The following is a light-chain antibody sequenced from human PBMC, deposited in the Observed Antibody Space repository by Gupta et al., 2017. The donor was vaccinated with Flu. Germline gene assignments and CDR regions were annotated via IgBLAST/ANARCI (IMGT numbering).Light chain of an antibody. CDR3: QQYNTSPLT. V-gene: IGKV1-5*03. CDR1: QSINGC. CDR2: RAS. Sequence: PSTLPGLEETSFTITCRASQSINGCLAWYQQKPGKAPKLLTYRASTLESGVTSRFSGSGSGTEFTLTISSLQPDDFATYYCQQYNTSPLTFGRGTKVEIK. J-gene: IGKJ4*01.